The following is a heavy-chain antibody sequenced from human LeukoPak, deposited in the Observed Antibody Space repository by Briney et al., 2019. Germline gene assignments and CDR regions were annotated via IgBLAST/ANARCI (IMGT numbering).Heavy chain of an antibody. CDR3: ARDLWDYDFWSGYFDY. CDR2: IKQDGSEK. Sequence: GGSLRLSCAASGFTFSSYWMSWVRQAPGKGLEWVANIKQDGSEKYYVDSVKGRFTISRDNAKNSLYLQMNSLRAEDTAVYYCARDLWDYDFWSGYFDYWGQGTLVTVSS. D-gene: IGHD3-3*01. CDR1: GFTFSSYW. V-gene: IGHV3-7*01. J-gene: IGHJ4*02.